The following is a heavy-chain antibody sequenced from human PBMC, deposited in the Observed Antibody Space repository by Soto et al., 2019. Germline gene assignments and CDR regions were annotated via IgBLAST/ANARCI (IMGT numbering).Heavy chain of an antibody. V-gene: IGHV3-15*01. CDR3: TTDDPINRS. J-gene: IGHJ5*02. CDR2: IKSKTDGGTT. CDR1: GFTFNNAW. Sequence: GGALRLSCAASGFTFNNAWMSWVRQAPGKGPEWVGRIKSKTDGGTTDFAAPVKGRFTISRDDSKNTLYLQMNSLMTEDTAVYYCTTDDPINRSWGQGTLVTVSS.